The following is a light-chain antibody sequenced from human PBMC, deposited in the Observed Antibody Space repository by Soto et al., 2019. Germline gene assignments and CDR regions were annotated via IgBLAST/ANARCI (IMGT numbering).Light chain of an antibody. J-gene: IGLJ2*01. CDR3: QSYDSSNPVV. CDR2: EDN. CDR1: SGNIASNY. Sequence: LTQPHSVSESPGKTVTISCTRSSGNIASNYVQWYQQRPGSAPTTVIYEDNQRPSGVPDRFSASIDSSSNSAFLIISTLKTEDEADYYCQSYDSSNPVVFGGGTKLTVL. V-gene: IGLV6-57*04.